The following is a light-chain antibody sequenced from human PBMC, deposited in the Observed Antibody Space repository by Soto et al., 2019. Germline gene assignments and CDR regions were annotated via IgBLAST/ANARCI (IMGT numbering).Light chain of an antibody. CDR1: RSNVGINY. J-gene: IGLJ2*01. V-gene: IGLV1-51*01. Sequence: QSVLTQPPSVSAAPRQKVTIFCSGSRSNVGINYVAWYQQLPGAAPKLLIYDTNKRPSGIPDRFSGSKSGTSATLDITGLQTGDEADYYCVTWDKTLTAVVFGGGTQLTVL. CDR3: VTWDKTLTAVV. CDR2: DTN.